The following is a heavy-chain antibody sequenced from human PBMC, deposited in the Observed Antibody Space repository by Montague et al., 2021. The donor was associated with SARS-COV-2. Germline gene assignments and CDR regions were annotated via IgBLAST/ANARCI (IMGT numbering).Heavy chain of an antibody. CDR1: GGSINNYF. CDR2: MHSTGST. CDR3: ARAVVGAKTATIES. Sequence: SETLSLTCSVSGGSINNYFWGWIRQSPGKGLEWFGYMHSTGSTAXNPSLKSRVIISVDTSKTQISLKLSSVSAADTALYYCARAVVGAKTATIESWGQGTLVTVSS. D-gene: IGHD2-15*01. V-gene: IGHV4-59*01. J-gene: IGHJ4*02.